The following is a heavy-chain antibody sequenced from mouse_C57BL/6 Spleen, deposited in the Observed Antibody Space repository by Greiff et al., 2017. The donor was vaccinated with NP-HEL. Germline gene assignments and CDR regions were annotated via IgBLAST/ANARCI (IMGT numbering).Heavy chain of an antibody. D-gene: IGHD4-1*01. CDR2: IYPGDGDT. Sequence: QLQQSGPELVKPGASVKISCKASGYAFSSSWMNWVKQRPGKGLEWIGRIYPGDGDTNYNQKFKGKATLTVDKSSSTAYMQLSSLTSEDSAVYYCAINWEIAYWGQGTLVTVSA. V-gene: IGHV1-82*01. CDR3: AINWEIAY. J-gene: IGHJ3*01. CDR1: GYAFSSSW.